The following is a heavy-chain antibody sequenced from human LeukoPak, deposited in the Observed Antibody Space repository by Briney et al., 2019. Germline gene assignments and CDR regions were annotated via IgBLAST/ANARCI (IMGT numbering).Heavy chain of an antibody. CDR2: IYYSGST. CDR1: VAPSAVVVTT. D-gene: IGHD3-3*01. CDR3: ARHIVGCCDFWSGYYGGMDV. V-gene: IGHV4-39*01. Sequence: SETCPSPALSLVAPSAVVVTTGAGSASPPGKGLEWIGSIYYSGSTYYNPSLKSRVTISVDTSKNQFSLKLSSVTAADTAVYYCARHIVGCCDFWSGYYGGMDVWGQGTTVTVSS. J-gene: IGHJ6*02.